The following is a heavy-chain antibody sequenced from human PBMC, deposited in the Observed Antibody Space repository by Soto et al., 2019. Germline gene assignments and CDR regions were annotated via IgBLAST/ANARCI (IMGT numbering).Heavy chain of an antibody. CDR3: ARELDRCSTTSCLVSYYYYALDV. D-gene: IGHD2-2*01. CDR2: INPSGGST. Sequence: GASVKVSCKASGYIFTDNYIHWVRQAPGQGLEWLGIINPSGGSTTYTQKFQGRLTMTRDTSTSTVYMEVTSLRSEDTAVYYCARELDRCSTTSCLVSYYYYALDVWGQGTTVTVSS. J-gene: IGHJ6*02. CDR1: GYIFTDNY. V-gene: IGHV1-46*03.